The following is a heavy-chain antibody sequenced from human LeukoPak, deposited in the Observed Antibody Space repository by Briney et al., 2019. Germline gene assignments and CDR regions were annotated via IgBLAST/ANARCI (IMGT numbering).Heavy chain of an antibody. V-gene: IGHV1-18*01. D-gene: IGHD2-8*01. CDR2: ISTNKGNT. J-gene: IGHJ5*02. CDR1: GYIFTTYV. Sequence: ASVKVSCKASGYIFTTYVISWVRQAPGQGLEWMGWISTNKGNTNYAQRLQGRVTMTADTSTSTAYMELRSVRSDDTAIYYCVRDIQWRFDPWGQGTLVTVSS. CDR3: VRDIQWRFDP.